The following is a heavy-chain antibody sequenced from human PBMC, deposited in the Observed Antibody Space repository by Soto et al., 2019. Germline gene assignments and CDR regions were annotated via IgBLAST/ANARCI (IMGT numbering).Heavy chain of an antibody. CDR3: AKDLKFCSGGRCDSGGAEYSQH. CDR1: GFTFSSYA. D-gene: IGHD2-15*01. V-gene: IGHV3-23*01. CDR2: ISSSGGST. Sequence: EVQLLESGGGLVQPGGSLRLSCAASGFTFSSYAMSWVRQAPGKGLEWVSAISSSGGSTYYADSVKGRFTISRDNSKNTQYLQMNSLRAEDTAVYYCAKDLKFCSGGRCDSGGAEYSQHWGQGTLVTVSS. J-gene: IGHJ1*01.